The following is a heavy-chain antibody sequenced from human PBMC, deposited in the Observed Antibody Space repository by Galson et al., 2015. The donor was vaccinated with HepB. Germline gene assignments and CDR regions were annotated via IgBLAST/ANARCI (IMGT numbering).Heavy chain of an antibody. CDR2: ISGSGGST. J-gene: IGHJ3*02. CDR3: AKVVVPAEDAFDI. CDR1: GFTFSSYA. D-gene: IGHD2-2*01. Sequence: SLRLSCAASGFTFSSYAMSWVRQAPGKGLEWASAISGSGGSTYYADSVKGRFTISRDNSKNTLYLQMNSLRAEDTAVYYCAKVVVPAEDAFDIWGQGTMVTVSS. V-gene: IGHV3-23*01.